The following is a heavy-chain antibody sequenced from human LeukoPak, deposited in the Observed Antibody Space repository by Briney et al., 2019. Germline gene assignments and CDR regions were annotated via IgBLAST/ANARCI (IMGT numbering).Heavy chain of an antibody. CDR3: SRHCSSTSCRNGFDP. V-gene: IGHV4-39*01. CDR1: GGSISSSSYY. Sequence: SETLSLTCTVSGGSISSSSYYWGWIRQPPGKGLEWIGSIYYSGSTYYNPSLKSRVTISVDTSKKQFSLKLNSVTAAATAVYYCSRHCSSTSCRNGFDPWGQGTLVTVSS. D-gene: IGHD2-2*01. J-gene: IGHJ5*02. CDR2: IYYSGST.